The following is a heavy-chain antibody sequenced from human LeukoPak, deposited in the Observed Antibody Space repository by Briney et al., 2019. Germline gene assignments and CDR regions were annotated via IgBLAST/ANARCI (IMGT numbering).Heavy chain of an antibody. Sequence: GGSPRLSCAASGFTFSSYAMNWVRQAPGKGLEWVSTITGSGDETFYADSVKGRFTISRDNSKNTLYLQMNSLRAEDTAVYFCAKRGVVIRVILVGFHKEAYYFDSWGQGALVTVSS. CDR3: AKRGVVIRVILVGFHKEAYYFDS. D-gene: IGHD3-22*01. CDR2: ITGSGDET. J-gene: IGHJ4*02. CDR1: GFTFSSYA. V-gene: IGHV3-23*01.